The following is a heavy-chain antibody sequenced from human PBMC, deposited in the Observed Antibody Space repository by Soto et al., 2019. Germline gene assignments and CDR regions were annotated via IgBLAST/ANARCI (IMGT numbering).Heavy chain of an antibody. D-gene: IGHD6-13*01. CDR3: AKALSAAGTDY. J-gene: IGHJ4*02. Sequence: PGGSLRLSCAASGFTFSSHAMSWVRQAPGKGLEWVSTISGSGGSTYYADSVKGRFTISRDNSKNTLYLQVSSLRADDTALYYCAKALSAAGTDYWGQGALVTVSS. CDR1: GFTFSSHA. V-gene: IGHV3-23*01. CDR2: ISGSGGST.